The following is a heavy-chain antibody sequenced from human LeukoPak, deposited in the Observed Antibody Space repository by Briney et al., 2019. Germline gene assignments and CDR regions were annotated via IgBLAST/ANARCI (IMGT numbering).Heavy chain of an antibody. D-gene: IGHD6-13*01. CDR3: AKNGYIAGHTYVDY. V-gene: IGHV3-23*01. J-gene: IGHJ4*02. CDR2: ISGSGGST. Sequence: GGSLRLSCAASGFTFSSYAMSWVRQAPGKGLEWVSAISGSGGSTYYADSVKGRFTISRDNSKNTLYLQMNSLRAEDTAVYYCAKNGYIAGHTYVDYWGQGTLVTVSS. CDR1: GFTFSSYA.